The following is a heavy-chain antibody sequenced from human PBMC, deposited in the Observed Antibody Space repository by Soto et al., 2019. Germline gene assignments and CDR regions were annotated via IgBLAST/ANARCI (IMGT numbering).Heavy chain of an antibody. CDR3: ARHRYSYGVYYFDY. V-gene: IGHV4-59*08. CDR1: GGSISNYY. D-gene: IGHD5-18*01. J-gene: IGHJ4*02. CDR2: IYYSGST. Sequence: SETLSLTCIVSGGSISNYYWSWIRQPPGKGLEWIGYIYYSGSTNYNPSLTSRVTISVDTSKNQFSLKLSSVTAADPAVYYCARHRYSYGVYYFDYWGQETLVTVSS.